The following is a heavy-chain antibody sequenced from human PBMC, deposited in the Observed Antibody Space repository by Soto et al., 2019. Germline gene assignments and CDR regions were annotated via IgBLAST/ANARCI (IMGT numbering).Heavy chain of an antibody. Sequence: QVQLQESGPGLVKPSQTLSLTCTVSGGSISSGNYYWSWIRQPPGKGLEWIGFISYSGTTHYSASLRSRVSISVDTSKNQCSLDLSSVTAADTAVYYCATMGTAVTGLYYFDYWGQGTLVTVSS. J-gene: IGHJ4*02. CDR2: ISYSGTT. CDR3: ATMGTAVTGLYYFDY. CDR1: GGSISSGNYY. V-gene: IGHV4-30-4*01. D-gene: IGHD4-17*01.